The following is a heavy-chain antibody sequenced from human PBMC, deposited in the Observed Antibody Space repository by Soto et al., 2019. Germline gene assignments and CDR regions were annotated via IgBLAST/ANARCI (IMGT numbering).Heavy chain of an antibody. D-gene: IGHD2-21*02. J-gene: IGHJ4*02. V-gene: IGHV1-18*01. CDR1: GYIFKNYG. Sequence: QVQLVQSGAEVQKPGASVKVSCKTSGYIFKNYGISWVRQAPGQGLEWMGWIYPKEDRANFAQNFQGRVTLTTDTPTSTAYIELRSLRFDDSAVYFCARDIDCDIDYWGQGTLVTVSS. CDR2: IYPKEDRA. CDR3: ARDIDCDIDY.